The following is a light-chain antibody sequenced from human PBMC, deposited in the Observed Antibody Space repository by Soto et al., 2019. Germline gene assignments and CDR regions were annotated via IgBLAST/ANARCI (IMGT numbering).Light chain of an antibody. CDR2: EVS. CDR1: SSDVGGYNY. CDR3: SSYAGRSVV. Sequence: QSALTQPPSASGSPGQSVTISCTGTSSDVGGYNYVSWFQQHPGKAPKVMIYEVSKRPSGVPDRFSGSKSGNTASLTVSGLQDEGEADYYCSSYAGRSVVFGGGTKLTV. J-gene: IGLJ2*01. V-gene: IGLV2-8*01.